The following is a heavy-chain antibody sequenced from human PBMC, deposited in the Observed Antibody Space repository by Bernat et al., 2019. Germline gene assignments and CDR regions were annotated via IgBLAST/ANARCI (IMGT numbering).Heavy chain of an antibody. CDR2: IGYDGSDK. D-gene: IGHD4-17*01. Sequence: QVQLVESGGGEVQPGGSPRLSCAASGFTFSNYGMHWVRQAPGKGVEWVAFIGYDGSDKYYADSVKGRLTISRDNSKSTVYLQMNSRRVADMAVYYWAKGGGYGPFDYWGQGTLVTVSS. CDR3: AKGGGYGPFDY. J-gene: IGHJ4*02. CDR1: GFTFSNYG. V-gene: IGHV3-30*02.